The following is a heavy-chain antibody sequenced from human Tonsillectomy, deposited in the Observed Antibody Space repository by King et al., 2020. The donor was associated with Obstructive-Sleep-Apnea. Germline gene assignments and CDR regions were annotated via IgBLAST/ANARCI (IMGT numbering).Heavy chain of an antibody. Sequence: HVQLQESGPGLVRPSETLSLTCTVSGDSVRSYYWSWIRQPPGKGLEWIGYIYYSGSTNYNPSLKSRVTISVDTSKNQFSLRLSSMPAADTAVYYCARTFGIVAANTAFHFYGLDVWGQGTTVTVSS. CDR1: GDSVRSYY. J-gene: IGHJ6*02. CDR3: ARTFGIVAANTAFHFYGLDV. CDR2: IYYSGST. D-gene: IGHD1-26*01. V-gene: IGHV4-59*08.